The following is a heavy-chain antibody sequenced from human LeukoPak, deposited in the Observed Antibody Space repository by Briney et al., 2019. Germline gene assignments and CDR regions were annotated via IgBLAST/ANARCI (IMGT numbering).Heavy chain of an antibody. CDR3: ASRTEGYCSGGSCFDFDY. J-gene: IGHJ4*02. V-gene: IGHV3-66*01. D-gene: IGHD2-15*01. CDR1: GFTVSSNY. CDR2: IYSGGST. Sequence: GGSLRLSCAASGFTVSSNYMSWVRQAPGKGLEWVSVIYSGGSTYYADSVKGRFTISRDSSKNTLYLQMNSLRAEDTAVYYCASRTEGYCSGGSCFDFDYWGQGTLVTVSS.